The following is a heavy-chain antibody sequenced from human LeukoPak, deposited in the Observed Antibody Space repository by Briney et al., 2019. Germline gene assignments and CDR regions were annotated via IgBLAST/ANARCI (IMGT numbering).Heavy chain of an antibody. J-gene: IGHJ4*02. CDR3: VRPGYCSSTSCPPDH. V-gene: IGHV4-38-2*01. Sequence: PSETLSLTCAVSGYSISSGYYWGWIRQPPGKGLEWIGSIYRSGSTYYNPPLKSRVTISVDTPKNQFSLKLSSVTAADTAVYYCVRPGYCSSTSCPPDHWGQGTLVTVSS. D-gene: IGHD2-2*01. CDR2: IYRSGST. CDR1: GYSISSGYY.